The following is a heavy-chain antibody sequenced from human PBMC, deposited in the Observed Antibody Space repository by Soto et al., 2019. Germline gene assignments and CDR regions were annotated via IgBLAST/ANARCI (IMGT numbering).Heavy chain of an antibody. V-gene: IGHV3-30*18. CDR3: AKGNGMDV. J-gene: IGHJ6*02. Sequence: QVQLVESGGGVVQPGRSLRLSCAASGFTFSSYGMHWVRQAPGKRLEWVAVISYDGSNEYYADSVKGRFTNSRDNSKNTLYLQMNSLRAEDTAVYYCAKGNGMDVWGQGTTVTVSS. CDR1: GFTFSSYG. CDR2: ISYDGSNE.